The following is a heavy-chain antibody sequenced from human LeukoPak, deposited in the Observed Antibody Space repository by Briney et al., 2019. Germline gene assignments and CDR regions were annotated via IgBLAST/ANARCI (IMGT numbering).Heavy chain of an antibody. J-gene: IGHJ4*02. CDR2: INPNSGGT. Sequence: ASVKVSCKASGYTFTGYYMHWVRQAPGQGLEWMGWINPNSGGTNYAQKFQGRVTMTRDTSISTAYMELSRLRSDDTAVYYCARVRGYKWLAFDYWGQGTLVTVSS. CDR3: ARVRGYKWLAFDY. CDR1: GYTFTGYY. V-gene: IGHV1-2*02. D-gene: IGHD5-24*01.